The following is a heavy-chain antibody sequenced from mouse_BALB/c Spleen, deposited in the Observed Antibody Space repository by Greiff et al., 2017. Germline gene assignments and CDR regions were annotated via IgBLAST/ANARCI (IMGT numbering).Heavy chain of an antibody. Sequence: EVKLVESGPGLVKPSQSLSLTCTVTGYSITSDYAWNWIRQFPGNKLEWMGYISYSGSTSYNPSLKSRISITRDTSKNQFFLQLNSVTTEDTATYYCARGSYGWFAYWGQGTLVTVSA. J-gene: IGHJ3*01. V-gene: IGHV3-2*02. CDR1: GYSITSDYA. CDR3: ARGSYGWFAY. D-gene: IGHD1-1*02. CDR2: ISYSGST.